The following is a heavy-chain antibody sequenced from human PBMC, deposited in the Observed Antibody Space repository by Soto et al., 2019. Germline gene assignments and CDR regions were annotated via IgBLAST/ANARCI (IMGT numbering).Heavy chain of an antibody. Sequence: GGSLRLSCAASGFTFSTYAMSWVRQAPGKGLEWVSAISGSGGDTYYADSVKGRFTISRDNSKNALYLQMNSLRAEDTAVYYCAKAPVTTLSPEYGMDVWGQGTTVTVSS. CDR1: GFTFSTYA. D-gene: IGHD4-4*01. J-gene: IGHJ6*02. CDR3: AKAPVTTLSPEYGMDV. CDR2: ISGSGGDT. V-gene: IGHV3-23*01.